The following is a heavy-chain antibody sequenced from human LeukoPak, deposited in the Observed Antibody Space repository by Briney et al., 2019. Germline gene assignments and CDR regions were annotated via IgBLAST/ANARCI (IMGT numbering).Heavy chain of an antibody. CDR2: ISYDGNNK. V-gene: IGHV3-30-3*01. CDR3: AREIPVTTADYGMDV. Sequence: GGSLRLSCAASGFTFSNYSMHWVRQAPGKGLEWVAVISYDGNNKYYADSVKGRFTVSRDNSKNTLYMQMNSLRAEDTAVYYCAREIPVTTADYGMDVWGQGTTVTVSS. J-gene: IGHJ6*02. D-gene: IGHD4-17*01. CDR1: GFTFSNYS.